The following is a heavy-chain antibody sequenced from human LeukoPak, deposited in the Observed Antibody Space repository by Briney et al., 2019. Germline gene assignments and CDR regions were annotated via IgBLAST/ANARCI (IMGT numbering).Heavy chain of an antibody. Sequence: QPGRSLRLSCAASGFTFSSYAMHWVRQAPGKGLEWVAVISYDGSNKYYADSVKGRFTISRDNSKNTLYLQMNSLRAEDTAVYHCARGNGYHLLDYWGQGTLVTVSS. CDR3: ARGNGYHLLDY. CDR2: ISYDGSNK. D-gene: IGHD5-24*01. V-gene: IGHV3-30-3*01. CDR1: GFTFSSYA. J-gene: IGHJ4*02.